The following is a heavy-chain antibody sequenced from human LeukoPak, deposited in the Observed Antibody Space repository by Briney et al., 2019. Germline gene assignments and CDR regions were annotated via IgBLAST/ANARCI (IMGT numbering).Heavy chain of an antibody. CDR1: GYTFTSYG. J-gene: IGHJ6*02. V-gene: IGHV1-69*04. CDR2: IIPILGIA. Sequence: ASVKVSCKASGYTFTSYGISWVRQAPGQGLEWMGRIIPILGIANYAQKFQGRVTITADKSTSTAYMELSSLRSEDTAVYYCARDRTVTGYYYYYGMDVWGQGTTVTVSS. D-gene: IGHD4-17*01. CDR3: ARDRTVTGYYYYYGMDV.